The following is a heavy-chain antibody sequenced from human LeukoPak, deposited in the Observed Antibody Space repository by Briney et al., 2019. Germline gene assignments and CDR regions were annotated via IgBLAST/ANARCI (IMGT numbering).Heavy chain of an antibody. Sequence: SETLSLTCTVSGGSISSSSYYWGWVRQPPGTGLEWIGNIYYSGSTYYNPSLKSRVTISVDTSKNQFSLNLSSVTAADAAVYYCSRRYSGSWQTFDYWGQGTRVTVSS. CDR2: IYYSGST. J-gene: IGHJ4*02. D-gene: IGHD6-13*01. CDR1: GGSISSSSYY. V-gene: IGHV4-39*01. CDR3: SRRYSGSWQTFDY.